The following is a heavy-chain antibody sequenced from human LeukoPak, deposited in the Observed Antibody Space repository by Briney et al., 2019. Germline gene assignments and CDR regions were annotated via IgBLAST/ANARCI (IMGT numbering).Heavy chain of an antibody. D-gene: IGHD3-10*01. CDR2: IIPIFGTA. CDR1: GGTFSSYA. CDR3: ARDRGPRLLWFGESRPGDAFDI. J-gene: IGHJ3*02. Sequence: SVKVSCKASGGTFSSYAISWVRQSPGQGLEWMGGIIPIFGTANYAQKFQGRVTITTDESTSTAYMELSSLRSEDTAVYYCARDRGPRLLWFGESRPGDAFDIWGQGTMVTVSS. V-gene: IGHV1-69*05.